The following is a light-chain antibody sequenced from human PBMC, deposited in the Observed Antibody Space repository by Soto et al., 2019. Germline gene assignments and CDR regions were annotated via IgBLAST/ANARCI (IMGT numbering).Light chain of an antibody. Sequence: DIVLTQSPGTLSLSPGERATLSCRSSQSVSSNYLAWYQQKPDQAPRLVIYDVTGRATGIPDRFSGSGSGTAFTLTIRRLEPEDSAVYYCQQYGSSPTFGQGTKVEIK. CDR1: QSVSSNY. J-gene: IGKJ1*01. V-gene: IGKV3-20*01. CDR2: DVT. CDR3: QQYGSSPT.